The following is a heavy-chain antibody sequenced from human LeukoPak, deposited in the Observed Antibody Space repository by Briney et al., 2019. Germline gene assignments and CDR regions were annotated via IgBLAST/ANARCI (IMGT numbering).Heavy chain of an antibody. Sequence: SETLSLTCTVSGGSISSYYWSWIRQPPGKGLEWIGYIYYSGSTNYNPSLKSRVTISVDTSKNQFSLKLSSVTAADTAVYYCARQNHYYYGMDVLGQGTTVTVSS. J-gene: IGHJ6*02. V-gene: IGHV4-59*08. CDR1: GGSISSYY. CDR2: IYYSGST. CDR3: ARQNHYYYGMDV.